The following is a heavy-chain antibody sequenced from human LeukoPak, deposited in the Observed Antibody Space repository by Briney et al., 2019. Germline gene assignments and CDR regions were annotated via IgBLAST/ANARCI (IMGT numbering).Heavy chain of an antibody. J-gene: IGHJ5*02. V-gene: IGHV1-8*01. CDR2: INPNTGHT. CDR1: GYSFTGYD. Sequence: ASVKVSCKASGYSFTGYDINWARQATGQGLEWIGYINPNTGHTEYAQKFQGRVSLTRDTPISTAYMELISLTSEDTAVYYCATTLRNNPPWGQGTLVTVSS. D-gene: IGHD1-14*01. CDR3: ATTLRNNPP.